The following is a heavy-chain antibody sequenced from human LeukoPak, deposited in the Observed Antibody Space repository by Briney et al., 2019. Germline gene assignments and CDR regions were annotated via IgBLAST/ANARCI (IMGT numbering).Heavy chain of an antibody. D-gene: IGHD2-15*01. Sequence: HPGGSLRLSCVDSGFTFGNDWMTWVRQAPAKGLRYISRNNCDGSTTNYADVVKGRFTMSRDNVKNTLYLQMNSLRVEDTAVYYCARDPRNVGLAPWGQGTLVTVSS. J-gene: IGHJ5*02. V-gene: IGHV3-74*01. CDR1: GFTFGNDW. CDR3: ARDPRNVGLAP. CDR2: NNCDGSTT.